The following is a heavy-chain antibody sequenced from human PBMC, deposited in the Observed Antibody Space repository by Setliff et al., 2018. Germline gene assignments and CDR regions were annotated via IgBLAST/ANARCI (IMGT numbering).Heavy chain of an antibody. V-gene: IGHV3-30*04. Sequence: SGGSLRLSCAASGFTFSSYTMHGVRQAPGKGLEWVALISSDGSHKYYTDSVKGRFTISRDNSKNTLFLQMTSLRPEDTALYYCARSTETFSGEDFYFFYYMDVWGKGTTVTVSS. CDR1: GFTFSSYT. CDR3: ARSTETFSGEDFYFFYYMDV. CDR2: ISSDGSHK. D-gene: IGHD4-4*01. J-gene: IGHJ6*03.